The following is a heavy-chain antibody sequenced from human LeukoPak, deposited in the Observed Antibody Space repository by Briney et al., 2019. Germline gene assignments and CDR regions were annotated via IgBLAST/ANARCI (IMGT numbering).Heavy chain of an antibody. D-gene: IGHD7-27*01. CDR2: ISYDGSNK. Sequence: GGSLRLSCAASGFTLSSYAMHWVRQAPGKGLEWVAVISYDGSNKYYADSVKGRFTISRDNSKNTLYLQMNSLRAEDTAVYYCARRNWGSTFDYWGQGTLVTVSS. CDR1: GFTLSSYA. V-gene: IGHV3-30-3*01. J-gene: IGHJ4*02. CDR3: ARRNWGSTFDY.